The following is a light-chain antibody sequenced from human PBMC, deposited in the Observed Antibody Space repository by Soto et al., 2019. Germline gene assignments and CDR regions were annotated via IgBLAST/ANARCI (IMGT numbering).Light chain of an antibody. Sequence: DIQMTQSPSSLFASVGDRVTITRRASQGISNYLAWYQQKTGKVPKILIYAASTLQSGVPSRFSGSGSGTDCTLTISRLQPDDFATYYCQQYNSYPITFGQGTRLEIK. CDR3: QQYNSYPIT. V-gene: IGKV1-27*01. CDR2: AAS. CDR1: QGISNY. J-gene: IGKJ5*01.